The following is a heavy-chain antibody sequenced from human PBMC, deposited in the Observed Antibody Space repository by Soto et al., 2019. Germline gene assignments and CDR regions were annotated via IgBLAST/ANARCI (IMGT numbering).Heavy chain of an antibody. CDR2: IIPIFGTA. J-gene: IGHJ4*02. CDR1: GGTFSSYA. CDR3: ARGPGHQETYYYDSSGYYYFDY. D-gene: IGHD3-22*01. Sequence: SVKVSCKASGGTFSSYAISWVRQAPGQGLEWMGGIIPIFGTANYAQKSQGRVTTTADEPTSTAYMELSSLRSEDTAVYYCARGPGHQETYYYDSSGYYYFDYWGQGTLVTVSS. V-gene: IGHV1-69*13.